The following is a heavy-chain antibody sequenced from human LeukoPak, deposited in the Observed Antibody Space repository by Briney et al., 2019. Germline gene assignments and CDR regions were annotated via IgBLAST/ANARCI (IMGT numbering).Heavy chain of an antibody. Sequence: PSETLSLTCTVSGGSISSGDYYWSWIRQPPGKGLEWIGYIYYSGSTYYNPSLKSRVTISVDTSKNQFSLKLSSVTAADTAVYYRARTYCSSTSCYEAYFDYWGQGTLVTVSS. CDR3: ARTYCSSTSCYEAYFDY. D-gene: IGHD2-2*01. CDR1: GGSISSGDYY. CDR2: IYYSGST. V-gene: IGHV4-30-4*01. J-gene: IGHJ4*02.